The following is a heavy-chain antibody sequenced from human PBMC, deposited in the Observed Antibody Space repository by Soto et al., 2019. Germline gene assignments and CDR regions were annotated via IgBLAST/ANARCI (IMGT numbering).Heavy chain of an antibody. CDR2: ISGGGGSS. Sequence: EVQLLESGGGLVQPGGSLRLSCAASGFTFSNYAMSWVRQAPGKGLEWVSGISGGGGSSYYADSVKGRFTISRDNSKNTLYLQMXXXXXXXXXXXYXAHNCGVDCHSVFFYWGQGTLVIVSS. CDR1: GFTFSNYA. J-gene: IGHJ4*02. V-gene: IGHV3-23*01. CDR3: AHNCGVDCHSVFFY. D-gene: IGHD2-21*02.